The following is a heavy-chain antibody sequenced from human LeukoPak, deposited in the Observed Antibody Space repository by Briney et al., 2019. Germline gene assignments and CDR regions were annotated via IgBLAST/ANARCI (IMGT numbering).Heavy chain of an antibody. V-gene: IGHV3-48*02. CDR3: ARAVGYSSSWIGAFDI. D-gene: IGHD6-13*01. Sequence: GGSLRLSCAASGFTFSSYSMNWVRQAPGKGLEWVSYISSSSTIYYADSVKGRFTISRDNAKNSLYLQMNSLRDEDTAVYYCARAVGYSSSWIGAFDIWGQGTMVTVSS. CDR2: ISSSSTI. J-gene: IGHJ3*02. CDR1: GFTFSSYS.